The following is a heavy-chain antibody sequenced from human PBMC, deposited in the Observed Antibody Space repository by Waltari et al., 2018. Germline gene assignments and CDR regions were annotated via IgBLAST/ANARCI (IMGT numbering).Heavy chain of an antibody. D-gene: IGHD5-12*01. CDR3: AREDSPRDGYNRRPDAFDI. Sequence: QVQLQQWGAGLLKPSETLSLTCAVYGGSFSGYYWSWIRQPPGKGLGWIGEINHSGSTNYNPSLKSRVTISVDTSKNQFSLKLSSVTAADTAVYYCAREDSPRDGYNRRPDAFDIWGQGTMVTVSS. J-gene: IGHJ3*02. CDR2: INHSGST. V-gene: IGHV4-34*01. CDR1: GGSFSGYY.